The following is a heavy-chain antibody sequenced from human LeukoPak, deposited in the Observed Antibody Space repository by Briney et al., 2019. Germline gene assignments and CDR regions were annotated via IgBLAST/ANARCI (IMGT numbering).Heavy chain of an antibody. Sequence: GMSLRLSCAASGIPFSSYGMHWVRQAPGKGLEWVAVIWYDGSKKDYADFVKGRFTISRDNSKNTLSLQMNSLRAEDTALYYCARGFVLGAAKNYFDYWGQGALVTVSS. D-gene: IGHD2-21*02. CDR3: ARGFVLGAAKNYFDY. V-gene: IGHV3-33*01. CDR2: IWYDGSKK. CDR1: GIPFSSYG. J-gene: IGHJ4*02.